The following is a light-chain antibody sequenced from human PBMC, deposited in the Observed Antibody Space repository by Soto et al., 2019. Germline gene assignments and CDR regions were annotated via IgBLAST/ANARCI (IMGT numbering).Light chain of an antibody. Sequence: DIQMTQSPSTLSASVGDRVTITCRASQGISNWLAWYQQKQGKAPKLLIYDASSLESGVPSRFSGSGSGTEFTLTISSLQPDDFATYYCQQYNSYWGTFGQGTKVEIK. V-gene: IGKV1-5*01. CDR2: DAS. CDR1: QGISNW. CDR3: QQYNSYWGT. J-gene: IGKJ1*01.